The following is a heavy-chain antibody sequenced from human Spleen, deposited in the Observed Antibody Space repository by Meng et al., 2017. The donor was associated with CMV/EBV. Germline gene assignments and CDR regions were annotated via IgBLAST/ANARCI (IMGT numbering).Heavy chain of an antibody. D-gene: IGHD3-16*02. J-gene: IGHJ4*02. CDR2: IIPVFGTP. CDR1: TFSSYV. V-gene: IGHV1-69*05. Sequence: TFSSYVITWVRQAPGQGLEWMGGIIPVFGTPDYAEKFQGRVTISTDDSTSTASMELTSLRSDDTAVYYCARGPMTTFGGVNVWSLEYWGQGTLVTVSS. CDR3: ARGPMTTFGGVNVWSLEY.